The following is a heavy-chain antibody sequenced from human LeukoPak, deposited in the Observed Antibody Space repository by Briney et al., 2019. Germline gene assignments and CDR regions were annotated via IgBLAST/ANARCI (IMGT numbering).Heavy chain of an antibody. CDR2: THNSGST. J-gene: IGHJ5*02. D-gene: IGHD3-10*01. CDR1: AGSITSHDYY. CDR3: ARPSSYYGSGAPGWFDP. Sequence: SQTLSLTCTVSAGSITSHDYYWSWIRQAPGKGLEWIGYTHNSGSTFYNPSLKSRVTISVDTSKNQFSLKLSSVTASDTAVYYCARPSSYYGSGAPGWFDPWGQGTLVTVSS. V-gene: IGHV4-30-4*01.